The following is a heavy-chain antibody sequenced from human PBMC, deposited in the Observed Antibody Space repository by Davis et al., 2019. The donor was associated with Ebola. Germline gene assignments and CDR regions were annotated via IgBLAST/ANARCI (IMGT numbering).Heavy chain of an antibody. CDR3: ASGTYYGSGSYIDY. CDR1: GYTFNIYY. V-gene: IGHV1-46*02. CDR2: VNPSGGST. D-gene: IGHD3-10*01. Sequence: AASVKVSCKASGYTFNIYYMYWVRQAPGQGLEWMGIVNPSGGSTTYAQKFQGRVTMTRDTSTSTVYMELSGLRSEDTAVYYCASGTYYGSGSYIDYWGQGTLVTVSS. J-gene: IGHJ4*02.